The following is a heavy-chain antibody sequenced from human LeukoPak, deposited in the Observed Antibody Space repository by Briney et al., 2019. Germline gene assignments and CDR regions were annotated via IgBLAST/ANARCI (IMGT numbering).Heavy chain of an antibody. CDR2: MNPNSGNT. J-gene: IGHJ6*03. CDR3: ARGRGTCSSTSCRDYYYYCYMDV. CDR1: GYTFTSYD. V-gene: IGHV1-8*01. D-gene: IGHD2-2*01. Sequence: SVKVSCKASGYTFTSYDINWVRQATGQGLEWMGWMNPNSGNTGYAQKFQGRVTMTRNTSISTAYMDLSSLRSEDTAVYYCARGRGTCSSTSCRDYYYYCYMDVWGKGTTVTVSS.